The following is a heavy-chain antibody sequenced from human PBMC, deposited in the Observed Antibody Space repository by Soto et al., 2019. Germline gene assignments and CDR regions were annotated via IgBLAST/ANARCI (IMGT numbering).Heavy chain of an antibody. V-gene: IGHV4-59*11. Sequence: QVQLQESGPGLVKPSETLSLTCSVSGGSISNHYWSWIRQPPWKGLEWIGYIYYTGNTKYNPSLKSRVTMSVDTSRNQISLKLTTVTAADTAVYYCTRANWYSEYWGQGTLVTVSS. CDR1: GGSISNHY. CDR3: TRANWYSEY. D-gene: IGHD7-27*01. CDR2: IYYTGNT. J-gene: IGHJ4*02.